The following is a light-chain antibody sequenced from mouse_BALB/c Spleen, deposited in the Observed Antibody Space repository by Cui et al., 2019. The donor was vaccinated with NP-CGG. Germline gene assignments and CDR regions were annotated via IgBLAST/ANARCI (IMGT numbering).Light chain of an antibody. Sequence: QAVVPQESALTTSPREIVTLTCRSSTGAVTTSNYANWVQEKPDHLFTGLIGGTNNRAPGVPARCSGSLIGDKAALTITGAQTEDEAIYFCALWYSNHWVFGGGTKLTVL. V-gene: IGLV1*01. J-gene: IGLJ1*01. CDR2: GTN. CDR1: TGAVTTSNY. CDR3: ALWYSNHWV.